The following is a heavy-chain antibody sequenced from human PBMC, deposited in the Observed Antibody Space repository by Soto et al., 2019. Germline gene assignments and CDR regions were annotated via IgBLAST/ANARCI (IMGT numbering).Heavy chain of an antibody. Sequence: GESLKISCKGSGYSFTGYWITWVRQMPGKGLEWMGKIDPSDSYTDYSPSFQGHVTISADKSISTAYLQWSSLKASDTAVYYCARHNPPRISIDVNRVTWLDPWGQGTLVTVSS. J-gene: IGHJ5*02. CDR2: IDPSDSYT. CDR3: ARHNPPRISIDVNRVTWLDP. CDR1: GYSFTGYW. D-gene: IGHD1-20*01. V-gene: IGHV5-10-1*01.